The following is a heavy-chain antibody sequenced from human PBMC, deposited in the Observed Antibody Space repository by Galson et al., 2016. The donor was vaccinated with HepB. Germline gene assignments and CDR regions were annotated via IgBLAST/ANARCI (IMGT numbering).Heavy chain of an antibody. CDR2: INPDNGNT. D-gene: IGHD5-12*01. CDR1: GYTFTNYV. Sequence: SVKVSCKASGYTFTNYVVLWVRQAPGQGLEWLGWINPDNGNTKFSQRFQGRASITRFSSANTAYMELGSLTFEDTAVYYCARNRVTTSKWLQERRYDAFERWGQGTSVTVSS. CDR3: ARNRVTTSKWLQERRYDAFER. J-gene: IGHJ3*01. V-gene: IGHV1-3*01.